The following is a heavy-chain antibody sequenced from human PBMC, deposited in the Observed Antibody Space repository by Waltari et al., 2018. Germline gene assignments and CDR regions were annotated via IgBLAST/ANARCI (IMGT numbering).Heavy chain of an antibody. V-gene: IGHV3-30*02. CDR1: GFTFTNFG. Sequence: QVQLVESGGGVVQPGGSLGLSCAASGFTFTNFGMHWVRQAPGKGLEWVAFTRYDGSHKYHADSVKGRFTISRDNSKNTLYLQMNRLRAEDTALYYCAKDKNWSFDLWGRGTLVTVSS. J-gene: IGHJ2*01. CDR2: TRYDGSHK. CDR3: AKDKNWSFDL.